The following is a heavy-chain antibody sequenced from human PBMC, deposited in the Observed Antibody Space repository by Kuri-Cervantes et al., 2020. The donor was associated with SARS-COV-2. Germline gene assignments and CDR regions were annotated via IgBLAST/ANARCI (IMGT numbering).Heavy chain of an antibody. D-gene: IGHD4-17*01. Sequence: GESLKISCVASGFIFSDHYLDWVRQAPGRGLEWVARSRNKANRYTTEYAASVKGRFTLSRDESKNSLYLQMNSLKTEDTAVYYCTAASSGDDYYMDVWGKGTTVTGSS. CDR2: SRNKANRYTT. V-gene: IGHV3-72*01. CDR3: TAASSGDDYYMDV. J-gene: IGHJ6*03. CDR1: GFIFSDHY.